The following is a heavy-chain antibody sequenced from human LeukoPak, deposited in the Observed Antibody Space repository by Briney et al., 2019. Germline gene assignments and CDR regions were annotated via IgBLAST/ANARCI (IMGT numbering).Heavy chain of an antibody. CDR3: ARDGAVAGRLREFDY. V-gene: IGHV3-11*01. Sequence: GGSLRLSCAASGLTFSDYYMSWIRQAPGKGLEWVSYISSSGSTIYYADSVKGRFTISRDNAKNSLYLQMNSLRAEDTAVYYCARDGAVAGRLREFDYWGQGTLVTVSS. J-gene: IGHJ4*02. D-gene: IGHD6-19*01. CDR2: ISSSGSTI. CDR1: GLTFSDYY.